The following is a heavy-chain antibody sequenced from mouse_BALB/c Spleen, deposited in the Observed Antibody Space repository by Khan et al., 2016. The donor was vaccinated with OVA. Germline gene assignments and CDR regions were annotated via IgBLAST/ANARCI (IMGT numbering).Heavy chain of an antibody. CDR3: ARSGGNFHWYFDV. CDR1: GFTFSSFG. Sequence: EVQGVESGGGLVQPGGSRKLSCAASGFTFSSFGMHWVRQAPKKGLEWVAYISSGSSTIYYVDTVKGRFTISRDNPKNTLFLQMTSLRSEDTAMYYCARSGGNFHWYFDVWGAGTSGTVSS. J-gene: IGHJ1*01. D-gene: IGHD2-1*01. V-gene: IGHV5-17*02. CDR2: ISSGSSTI.